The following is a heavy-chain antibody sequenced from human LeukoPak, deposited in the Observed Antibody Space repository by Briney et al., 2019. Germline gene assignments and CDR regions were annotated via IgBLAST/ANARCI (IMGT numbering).Heavy chain of an antibody. Sequence: ASVKVSCKASGYTFTSYGISWVRQAPGQGLEWMGWTSAYNGNTNYAQKLQGRVTMTTDTSTSTAYMELRSLRSDDTAVYYCARAPALDEFGVVTPWGQGTLVTVSS. J-gene: IGHJ5*02. CDR1: GYTFTSYG. CDR3: ARAPALDEFGVVTP. CDR2: TSAYNGNT. D-gene: IGHD3-3*01. V-gene: IGHV1-18*01.